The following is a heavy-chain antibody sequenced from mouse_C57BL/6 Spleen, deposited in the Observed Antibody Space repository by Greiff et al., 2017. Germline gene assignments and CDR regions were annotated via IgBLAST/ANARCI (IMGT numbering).Heavy chain of an antibody. Sequence: EVNVVESGGDLVKPGGSLKLSCAASGFTFSSYGMSWVRQTPDKRLEWVATISSGGSYTYYPDSVKGRFTISRDNAKNTLYLQMSSLKSEDTAMYYCARHQFITTVVPYAMDYWGQGTSVTVSS. CDR3: ARHQFITTVVPYAMDY. D-gene: IGHD1-1*01. V-gene: IGHV5-6*01. CDR1: GFTFSSYG. J-gene: IGHJ4*01. CDR2: ISSGGSYT.